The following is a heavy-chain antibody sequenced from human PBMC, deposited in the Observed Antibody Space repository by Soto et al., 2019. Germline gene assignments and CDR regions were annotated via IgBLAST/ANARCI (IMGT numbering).Heavy chain of an antibody. CDR2: MNPNSGNT. CDR1: GYTFASYD. D-gene: IGHD3-10*01. Sequence: ASVKVSCKASGYTFASYDSNWVRQATGQGLEWMGWMNPNSGNTGYAQKFQGRVTMTRNTSISTAYMELSSLRSEDTAVYYCAEGNYYGSGRPDYYYYYMDVWGKGTTVTVSS. CDR3: AEGNYYGSGRPDYYYYYMDV. J-gene: IGHJ6*03. V-gene: IGHV1-8*01.